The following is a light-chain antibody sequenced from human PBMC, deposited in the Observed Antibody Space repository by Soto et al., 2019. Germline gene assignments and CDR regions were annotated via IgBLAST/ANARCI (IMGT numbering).Light chain of an antibody. CDR2: NNN. CDR3: AAWDDSLNGLV. J-gene: IGLJ1*01. CDR1: SSNIGSNT. Sequence: QSVLTQPPSASGTPGQRVTISCSGSSSNIGSNTVNWYQQLPGTAPKLLLYNNNQRPSGVPDRFSGSKSGTSASLAISGLQYEDEADYYCAAWDDSLNGLVFGTGTKLTVL. V-gene: IGLV1-44*01.